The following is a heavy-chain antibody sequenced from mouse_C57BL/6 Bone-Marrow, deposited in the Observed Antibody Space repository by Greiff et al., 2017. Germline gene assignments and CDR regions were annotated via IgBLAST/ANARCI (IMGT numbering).Heavy chain of an antibody. Sequence: VKLMESGAELVKPGASVKISCKASGYAFSSYWMNWVKQRPGKGLEWIGQIYPGDGDTNYNGKFKGKATLTADKSSSTAYRQLSSLTSEDSAVYFCARGSKCLFAYWGQGTLVTVSA. CDR2: IYPGDGDT. V-gene: IGHV1-80*01. D-gene: IGHD1-3*01. CDR1: GYAFSSYW. J-gene: IGHJ3*01. CDR3: ARGSKCLFAY.